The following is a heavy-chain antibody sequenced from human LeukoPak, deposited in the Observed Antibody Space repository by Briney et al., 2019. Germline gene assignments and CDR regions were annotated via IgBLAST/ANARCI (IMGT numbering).Heavy chain of an antibody. CDR1: GDSVSSNSAA. Sequence: PSQTLSLTCAISGDSVSSNSAAWNWIRQSPSRGLEGLGRTYYRSKWYNDYAVSVKSRITINPDTSKNQFSLQLNSVTPEDTAVYYCARGKWELLSHYWCFDLWGRGTLVTVSS. V-gene: IGHV6-1*01. CDR2: TYYRSKWYN. D-gene: IGHD1-26*01. CDR3: ARGKWELLSHYWCFDL. J-gene: IGHJ2*01.